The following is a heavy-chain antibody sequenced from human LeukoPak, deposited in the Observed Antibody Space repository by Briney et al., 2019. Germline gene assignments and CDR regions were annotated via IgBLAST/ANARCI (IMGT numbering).Heavy chain of an antibody. CDR1: GGSFSGYY. CDR2: INHSGST. CDR3: ARSHRYYYDSSGYYYAYYYYYGMDV. V-gene: IGHV4-34*01. D-gene: IGHD3-22*01. Sequence: PSETLSLTCAVYGGSFSGYYWSWIRQPPGKGLEWIGEINHSGSTNYNPSLKSRVTISVDTSKNQFSLKLSSVTAADTAVYYCARSHRYYYDSSGYYYAYYYYYGMDVWGQGTTVTVSS. J-gene: IGHJ6*02.